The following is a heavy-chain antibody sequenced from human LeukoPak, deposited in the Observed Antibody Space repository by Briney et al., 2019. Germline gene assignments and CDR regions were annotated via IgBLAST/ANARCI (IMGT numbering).Heavy chain of an antibody. CDR2: ISSNGGST. CDR3: ARVNSGYFDY. V-gene: IGHV3-64*01. J-gene: IGHJ4*02. Sequence: GGSLRLSCAASGFTFSSYAMHWVRQAPGRGLEYVSAISSNGGSTYYANSVKGRFTISRDNSKNTLYLQMGSLRAEDMAVYYCARVNSGYFDYWGQGTQVTVSS. CDR1: GFTFSSYA. D-gene: IGHD7-27*01.